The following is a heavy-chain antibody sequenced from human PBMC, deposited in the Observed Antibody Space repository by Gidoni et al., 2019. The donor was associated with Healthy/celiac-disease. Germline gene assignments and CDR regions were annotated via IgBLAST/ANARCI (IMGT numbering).Heavy chain of an antibody. CDR2: ISYDGSNK. D-gene: IGHD3-10*01. J-gene: IGHJ4*02. CDR3: AKGSSRITMVRGALDY. V-gene: IGHV3-30*18. CDR1: GFTFSSYG. Sequence: QVQLVESGGGVVQPGRSLRLYCAASGFTFSSYGMHWVRQAPGKGLEWVAVISYDGSNKYYADSVKGRFTISRDNSKNTLYLQMNSLRAEDTAVYYCAKGSSRITMVRGALDYWGQGTLVTVSS.